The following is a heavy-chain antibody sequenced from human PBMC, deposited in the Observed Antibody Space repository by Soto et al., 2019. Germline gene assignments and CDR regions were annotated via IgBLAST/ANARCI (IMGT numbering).Heavy chain of an antibody. CDR1: GFTVSSNY. CDR3: ARDRGQLWLSSEYNWFDP. D-gene: IGHD5-18*01. J-gene: IGHJ5*02. V-gene: IGHV3-66*01. Sequence: EVQLVESGGGLVQPGGSLRLSCAASGFTVSSNYMSWVRQAPGKGLEWVSVIYSGGSTYYADSVKGRFTISRDNSKNTLYLQMNSLRAEDTAVYYCARDRGQLWLSSEYNWFDPWGQGTLVTVSS. CDR2: IYSGGST.